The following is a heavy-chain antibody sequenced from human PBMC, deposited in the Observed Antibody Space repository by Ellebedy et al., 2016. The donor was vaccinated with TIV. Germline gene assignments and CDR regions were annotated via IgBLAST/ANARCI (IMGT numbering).Heavy chain of an antibody. Sequence: GESLKISCAASGLTFSTSGMHWVRQAPGKGLEWVALISHDGSDKYYADSVKGRFTISRDNSKNTLFLQINSLRLEDTAVYYCAFSHYIGTPFDYWGQGTLVTVSS. CDR1: GLTFSTSG. CDR2: ISHDGSDK. D-gene: IGHD2-2*02. CDR3: AFSHYIGTPFDY. J-gene: IGHJ4*02. V-gene: IGHV3-30*03.